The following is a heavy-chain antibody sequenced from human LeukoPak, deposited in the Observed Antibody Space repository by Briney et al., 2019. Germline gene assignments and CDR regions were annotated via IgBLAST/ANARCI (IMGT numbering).Heavy chain of an antibody. CDR3: AREYSGYDDAFDI. J-gene: IGHJ3*02. V-gene: IGHV4-59*01. Sequence: SETLSLTCTVSGGSISSYYWSWIRQPPGKGLEWIGYIYYSGSTNYNPSLKSRVTISVDTSKNQFSLKLSSVTAADTAVYYCAREYSGYDDAFDIWGQGTMVTVSS. D-gene: IGHD5-12*01. CDR1: GGSISSYY. CDR2: IYYSGST.